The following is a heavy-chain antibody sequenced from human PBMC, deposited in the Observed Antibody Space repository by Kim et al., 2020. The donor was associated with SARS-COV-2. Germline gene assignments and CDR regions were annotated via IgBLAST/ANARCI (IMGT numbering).Heavy chain of an antibody. D-gene: IGHD2-15*01. CDR1: GFTFSSYA. V-gene: IGHV3-30*04. Sequence: GGSLRLSCAASGFTFSSYAMHWVRQAPGKGLEWVAVISYDGSNKYYADSVKGRFTISRDNSKNTLYLQMNSLRAEDTAVYYCARDWDIVVVVAATPAPLFDYWGQGTLVTVSS. CDR2: ISYDGSNK. CDR3: ARDWDIVVVVAATPAPLFDY. J-gene: IGHJ4*02.